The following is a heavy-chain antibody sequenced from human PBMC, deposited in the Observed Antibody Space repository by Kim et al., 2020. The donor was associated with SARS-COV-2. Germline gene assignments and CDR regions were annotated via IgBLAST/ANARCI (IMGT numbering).Heavy chain of an antibody. D-gene: IGHD6-19*01. CDR3: STDKWSVAAADY. J-gene: IGHJ4*02. V-gene: IGHV3-23*01. CDR1: GFTFSDYT. CDR2: VDKSGLTT. Sequence: GGSLRLSCAGSGFTFSDYTMSWVRQAPGKGLEWVSRVDKSGLTTWYTDSVRGRFTISRDNSMNTLYLQMNSLRADDTATYYCSTDKWSVAAADYWGQGTLVTVSS.